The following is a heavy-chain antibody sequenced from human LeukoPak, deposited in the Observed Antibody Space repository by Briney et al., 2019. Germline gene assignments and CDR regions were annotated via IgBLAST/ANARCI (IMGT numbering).Heavy chain of an antibody. CDR1: GVSISPYY. D-gene: IGHD3-3*01. CDR3: ARLSAAVHLGVFDL. CDR2: IHTSGSN. V-gene: IGHV4-4*09. J-gene: IGHJ3*01. Sequence: SETLSLTSAVSGVSISPYYWVWIRQPPGKGREWIGYIHTSGSNNQHPSLKSRVTISVDKSKNHFSLRLTSVTAADTAVYYCARLSAAVHLGVFDLWGQGTTFTVSS.